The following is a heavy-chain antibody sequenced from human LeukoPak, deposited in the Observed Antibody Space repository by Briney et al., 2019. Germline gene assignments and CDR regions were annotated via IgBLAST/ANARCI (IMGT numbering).Heavy chain of an antibody. CDR2: ISSSSSTI. V-gene: IGHV3-48*01. CDR3: AREGPNDAFDI. Sequence: GGSLRLSCAASGFTFSSYSMNWVRQAPGKGLEWVSYISSSSSTIYYADSVKGRFTISRDNAENSLYLQMNSLRAEDTAVYYCAREGPNDAFDIWGQGTMVTVSS. CDR1: GFTFSSYS. J-gene: IGHJ3*02.